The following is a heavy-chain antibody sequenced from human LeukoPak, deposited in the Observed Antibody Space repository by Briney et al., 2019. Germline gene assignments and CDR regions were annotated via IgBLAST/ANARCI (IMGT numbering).Heavy chain of an antibody. D-gene: IGHD2-15*01. CDR2: ISAYNGNT. Sequence: GAAVKVSCKASGYSLTSYGISWVRQAPGQGLEWMGWISAYNGNTNYAQKLQGRVTMTTDTSTSTAYMELRSLRSDDTAVYYCAREGIQYCSGGSCYAPVVGMDVWGQGTTVTVSS. CDR1: GYSLTSYG. V-gene: IGHV1-18*01. CDR3: AREGIQYCSGGSCYAPVVGMDV. J-gene: IGHJ6*02.